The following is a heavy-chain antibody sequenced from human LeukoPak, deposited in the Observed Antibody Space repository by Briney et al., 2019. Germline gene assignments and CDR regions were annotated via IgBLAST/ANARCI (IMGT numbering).Heavy chain of an antibody. CDR1: GYTFTSYA. CDR3: ARGHIYDILTGYSHTDDY. V-gene: IGHV7-4-1*02. CDR2: INTNTGNP. Sequence: ASVKVSCKASGYTFTSYAMNWVRQAPGQGLEWMGWINTNTGNPAYAQGFTGRFVFSLDTSVSTAYLQISSLKAEDTAVYYCARGHIYDILTGYSHTDDYWGQGTLVTVSS. D-gene: IGHD3-9*01. J-gene: IGHJ4*02.